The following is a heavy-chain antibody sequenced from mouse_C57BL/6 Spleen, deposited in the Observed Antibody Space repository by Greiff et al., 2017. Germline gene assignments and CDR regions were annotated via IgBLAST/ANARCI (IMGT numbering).Heavy chain of an antibody. V-gene: IGHV1-62-2*01. CDR1: GYTFTEYT. CDR3: AIHEDGEGYHWYFDV. CDR2: FYPGSGSI. D-gene: IGHD2-3*01. J-gene: IGHJ1*03. Sequence: QVQLQQSGAELVKPGASVKLSCKASGYTFTEYTIHWVKQRSGQGLEWIGWFYPGSGSIKYNEKFKDKATLTAYKYSSTVYMARSRLTSEDSAVYFCAIHEDGEGYHWYFDVWGTGTTVTVSS.